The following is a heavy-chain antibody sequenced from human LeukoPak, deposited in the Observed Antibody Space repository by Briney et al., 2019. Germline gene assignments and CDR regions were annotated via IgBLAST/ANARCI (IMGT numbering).Heavy chain of an antibody. Sequence: GASVKVSCKASGYTFTSYYMHWVRQAPGQGLEWMGIINPSGGSTSYAQKFQGRVTMTGDTSTSTVYMELSSLRSEDTAVYYCARGNGYYDSSGRGRAWFDPWGQGTLVTVSS. D-gene: IGHD3-22*01. CDR1: GYTFTSYY. CDR2: INPSGGST. V-gene: IGHV1-46*03. CDR3: ARGNGYYDSSGRGRAWFDP. J-gene: IGHJ5*02.